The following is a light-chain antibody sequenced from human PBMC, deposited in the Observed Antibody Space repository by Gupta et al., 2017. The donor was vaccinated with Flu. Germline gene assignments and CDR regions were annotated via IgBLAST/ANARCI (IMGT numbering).Light chain of an antibody. CDR1: QDIGTY. Sequence: DIQMTQSPSSLSASVGDRVTITCRASQDIGTYLSWLQQKPGKAPKILIYEASTLQSGVPSRLSGSRSATDFTRPRSGMTAEDCGTHYGQPNFTFGHGTKVDIK. V-gene: IGKV1-39*01. CDR3: QPNFT. J-gene: IGKJ3*01. CDR2: EAS.